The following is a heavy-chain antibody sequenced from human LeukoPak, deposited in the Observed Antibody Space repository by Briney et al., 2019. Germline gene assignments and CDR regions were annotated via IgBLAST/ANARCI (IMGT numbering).Heavy chain of an antibody. CDR2: IYPGDSDT. Sequence: KPGESLKISCKCSGYSFTTYWIGWVRQMPGKGLEWMGIIYPGDSDTRYSPSFQGQVTISADKTISTAYLQWSSLKASDTAMYYCARAYGSGTYPEGYWGQGTLVTVSS. CDR1: GYSFTTYW. J-gene: IGHJ4*02. D-gene: IGHD3-10*01. CDR3: ARAYGSGTYPEGY. V-gene: IGHV5-51*01.